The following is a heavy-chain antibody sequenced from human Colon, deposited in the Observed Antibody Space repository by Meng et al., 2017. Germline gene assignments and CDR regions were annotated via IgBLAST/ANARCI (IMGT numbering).Heavy chain of an antibody. CDR2: IYYSGTT. CDR3: ARDRVPGKY. CDR1: VGSFSGYY. V-gene: IGHV4-34*11. J-gene: IGHJ4*02. Sequence: QVRLQQWGAGLFKPSETLPLPCAVYVGSFSGYYWSWIRQPPGKGLEWIGCIYYSGTTNYNPSLKSRVTISVDTSKNQFSLKLSSVTPADTAVYFCARDRVPGKYWGQGTLVTVSS. D-gene: IGHD1-14*01.